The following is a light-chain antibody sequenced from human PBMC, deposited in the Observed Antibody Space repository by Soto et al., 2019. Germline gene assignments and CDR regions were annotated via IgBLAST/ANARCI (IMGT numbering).Light chain of an antibody. CDR2: DVS. J-gene: IGLJ2*01. V-gene: IGLV2-14*01. Sequence: QSVLTQPASVSGSPGQSITISCTGTNSDVGGYNYVSWYQQHPGKAPKLMILDVSNRPSGVPNRFSGSKSGNTASLTISGLQSEDEADYYFSSYSRITHVVLGGGTKLTVL. CDR3: SSYSRITHVV. CDR1: NSDVGGYNY.